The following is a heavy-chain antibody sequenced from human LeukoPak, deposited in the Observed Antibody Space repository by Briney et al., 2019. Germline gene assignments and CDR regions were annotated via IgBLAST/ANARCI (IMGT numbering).Heavy chain of an antibody. D-gene: IGHD6-13*01. CDR2: ISGSGGST. CDR1: GFTFSSYA. CDR3: AREDGYSSSWSLYYYYYMDV. V-gene: IGHV3-23*01. J-gene: IGHJ6*03. Sequence: GGSLRLSCAASGFTFSSYAMSWVRQAPGKGLEWVSAISGSGGSTYYADSVKGRFTISRDNSKNTLYLQMNSLRAEDTAVYYCAREDGYSSSWSLYYYYYMDVWGKGTTVTVSS.